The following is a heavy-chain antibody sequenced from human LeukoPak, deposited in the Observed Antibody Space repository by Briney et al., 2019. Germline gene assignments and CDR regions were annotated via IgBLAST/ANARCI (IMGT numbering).Heavy chain of an antibody. V-gene: IGHV4-38-2*02. CDR3: ARAGYSGYDWTGDAFDI. CDR2: IYHSGST. Sequence: SETLSLTCTVSGYSISSGYYWGWIRQPPGKGLEWIGSIYHSGSTYYNPSLKSRVTISVDTSKNQFSLKLSSVTAADTAVYYCARAGYSGYDWTGDAFDIWGQGTMVTVSS. D-gene: IGHD5-12*01. CDR1: GYSISSGYY. J-gene: IGHJ3*02.